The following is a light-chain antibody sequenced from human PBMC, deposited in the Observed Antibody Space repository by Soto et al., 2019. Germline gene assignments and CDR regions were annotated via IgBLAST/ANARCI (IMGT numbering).Light chain of an antibody. J-gene: IGLJ3*02. Sequence: QSVLTQPPSVSGAPGQRVTISCTGSSSDIGAGYHVHWYQQLPGTAPKLLIYGNNNRPSGVPDRFSGSKSGTSASLANTGLQAEDEADYYCQSYDSSLSGSVFGGGTKLTVL. CDR3: QSYDSSLSGSV. V-gene: IGLV1-40*01. CDR1: SSDIGAGYH. CDR2: GNN.